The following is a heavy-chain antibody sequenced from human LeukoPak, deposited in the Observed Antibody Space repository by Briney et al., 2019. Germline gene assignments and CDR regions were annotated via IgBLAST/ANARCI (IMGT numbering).Heavy chain of an antibody. Sequence: QTGGSLRLSCAASGFTFSSYAMSWVRQAPGKGLEWVSAISGSGGSTYYADSVKGRFTISRDNSKNTLYLQMNSLRAEDTAVYYCAKDPPTTSIAARDLDYWGQGTLVTVSS. V-gene: IGHV3-23*01. CDR2: ISGSGGST. J-gene: IGHJ4*02. CDR1: GFTFSSYA. D-gene: IGHD6-6*01. CDR3: AKDPPTTSIAARDLDY.